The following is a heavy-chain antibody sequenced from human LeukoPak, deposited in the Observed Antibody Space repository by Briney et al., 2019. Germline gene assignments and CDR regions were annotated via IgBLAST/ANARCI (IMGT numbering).Heavy chain of an antibody. CDR2: ISAYNGNT. V-gene: IGHV1-18*01. Sequence: ASVKVSCKASGYTFTSYGISWVRQAPGQGLEWMGWISAYNGNTNFAQKLQGRITMTTDTSTSTAYMELRSLRSDDTAVYYCARDKGYCSSTSCLQAVYYYYYMDVWGKGTTVTISS. CDR1: GYTFTSYG. J-gene: IGHJ6*03. CDR3: ARDKGYCSSTSCLQAVYYYYYMDV. D-gene: IGHD2-2*01.